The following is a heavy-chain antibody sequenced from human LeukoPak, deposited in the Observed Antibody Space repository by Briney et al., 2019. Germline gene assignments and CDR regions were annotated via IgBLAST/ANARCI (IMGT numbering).Heavy chain of an antibody. D-gene: IGHD3-16*01. V-gene: IGHV4-59*01. Sequence: SETLSLTCTVSGGSISSYYWSWIRQPAGKGLEWIGHIHDSGSTTYNPSLKSRVTISVDTSKNQFSLKLSSVTAADTAVYYCARGRIGGPKAPFDYWGQGTLVTVSS. CDR3: ARGRIGGPKAPFDY. CDR1: GGSISSYY. CDR2: IHDSGST. J-gene: IGHJ4*02.